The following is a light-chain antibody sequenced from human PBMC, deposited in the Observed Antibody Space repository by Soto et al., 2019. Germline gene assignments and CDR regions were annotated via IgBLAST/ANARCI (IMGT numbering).Light chain of an antibody. Sequence: IVLTQSPGTLSLSPGERATLSCRASQSVSSSYLDWYQQKPGQAPRLLIYVASSRATGIPDRFSGSGSGXXXXXXXXXPXLXXXAXXXCHQYGSSPYTFGQGIKLEI. V-gene: IGKV3-20*01. CDR1: QSVSSSY. CDR3: HQYGSSPYT. J-gene: IGKJ2*01. CDR2: VAS.